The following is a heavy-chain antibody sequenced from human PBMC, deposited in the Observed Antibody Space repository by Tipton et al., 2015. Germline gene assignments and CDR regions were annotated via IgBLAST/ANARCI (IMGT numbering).Heavy chain of an antibody. Sequence: QSGPEAKKPGASVRVSCKAPGYTFITYNMHWVRQAPGQGLEWMGFINPRGGTITNTQSFQGSVPLTRDTSTSTVYMELTSLRSEDTAMYYCVRGGAVSGQRTPFDYWGQGTLVTVSS. CDR2: INPRGGTI. CDR3: VRGGAVSGQRTPFDY. J-gene: IGHJ4*02. CDR1: GYTFITYN. V-gene: IGHV1-46*03. D-gene: IGHD1-26*01.